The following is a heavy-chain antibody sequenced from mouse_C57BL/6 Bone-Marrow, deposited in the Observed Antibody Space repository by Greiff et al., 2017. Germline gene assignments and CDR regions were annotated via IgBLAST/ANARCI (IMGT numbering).Heavy chain of an antibody. CDR2: INPNNGGT. CDR1: GYTFTDYN. D-gene: IGHD2-1*01. J-gene: IGHJ2*01. Sequence: EVQLQESGPELVKPGASVKMSCKASGYTFTDYNMHWVKQSHGKSLEWIGYINPNNGGTSYNQKFKGKATLTVNKSSSTAYMELRSLTSEDSAVYYCARGPHGNFDYWGQGTTLTVSS. CDR3: ARGPHGNFDY. V-gene: IGHV1-22*01.